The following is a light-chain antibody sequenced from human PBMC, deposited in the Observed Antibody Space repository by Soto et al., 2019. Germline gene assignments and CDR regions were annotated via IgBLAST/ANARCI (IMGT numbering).Light chain of an antibody. CDR2: DVN. CDR1: SSDVGGYNY. V-gene: IGLV2-14*01. J-gene: IGLJ1*01. Sequence: QSVLIQPASVSGSPGQSITISCTGTSSDVGGYNYVSWYQQHPSKAPRLMIYDVNNRPSGVSNRFSGSKSGNTASLTISGLQAEYEADYYCTSYINLLILVSGPGHMVTV. CDR3: TSYINLLILV.